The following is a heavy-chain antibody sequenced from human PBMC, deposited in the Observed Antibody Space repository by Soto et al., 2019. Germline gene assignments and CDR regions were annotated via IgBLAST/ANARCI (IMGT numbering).Heavy chain of an antibody. D-gene: IGHD3-22*01. CDR1: GGSISSYY. V-gene: IGHV4-59*01. Sequence: NPSETLSLTCTVSGGSISSYYWSWIRQPPGKGLEWIGYIYYSGSTNYNPSLKSRVTISVDTSKNQFSLKLSSVTAADTAVYYCARGPPGRSSGYYYLNYFDYWGQGTLVTVSS. CDR3: ARGPPGRSSGYYYLNYFDY. CDR2: IYYSGST. J-gene: IGHJ4*02.